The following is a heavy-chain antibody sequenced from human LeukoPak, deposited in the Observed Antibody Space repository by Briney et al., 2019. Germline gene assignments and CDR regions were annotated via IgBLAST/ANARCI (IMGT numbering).Heavy chain of an antibody. CDR2: VYYSGKT. CDR1: SDFITAYY. Sequence: SETLSLTCTVSSDFITAYYWSWIRQAPGKGLEWIGYVYYSGKTEYNPSLRSRVTISLEMSNHQFSLKLTSVTAADTAAYYCASNTGTVFDNWGQGALVNVSS. D-gene: IGHD1-1*01. J-gene: IGHJ4*02. CDR3: ASNTGTVFDN. V-gene: IGHV4-59*01.